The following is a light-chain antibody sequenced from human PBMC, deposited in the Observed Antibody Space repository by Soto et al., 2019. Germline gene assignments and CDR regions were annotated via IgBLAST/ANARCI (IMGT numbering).Light chain of an antibody. J-gene: IGLJ2*01. CDR3: QTWGTGIQGV. CDR1: SGHSSYA. Sequence: QAVVTQSPSASASLGASVKLTCTLSSGHSSYAIAWHQQQPEKGPRYLMKPNSDGSHSKGDGIPDRFSGSSSGAERYLTISSLQSEDEADYYCQTWGTGIQGVFGGGTKLTVL. CDR2: PNSDGSH. V-gene: IGLV4-69*01.